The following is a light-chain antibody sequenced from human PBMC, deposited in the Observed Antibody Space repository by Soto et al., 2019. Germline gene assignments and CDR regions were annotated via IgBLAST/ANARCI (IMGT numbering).Light chain of an antibody. Sequence: EIVLTQSPGTLSVAPGERATLSCRASQTVSTDYLAWYQQMRGQAPRLLIYATSTRATGTPDRFSGSGSGTDFTLTISRLEPEDFAVYYCQQYGRLPLAFGQGTRLDIK. CDR3: QQYGRLPLA. J-gene: IGKJ5*01. V-gene: IGKV3-20*01. CDR2: ATS. CDR1: QTVSTDY.